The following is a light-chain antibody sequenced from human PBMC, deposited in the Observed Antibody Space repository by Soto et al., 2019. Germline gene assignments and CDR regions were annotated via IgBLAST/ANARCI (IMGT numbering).Light chain of an antibody. Sequence: EIVMTQSPATLSVSPGERASVSCRASQSIRDNLAWYQQTPGRAPRLLIYGASIRATGVPARFSGSGSGTEFTLTISGLQSEDFAVYYCQQYDYWPPYTFGQGTKVEIK. CDR1: QSIRDN. V-gene: IGKV3-15*01. CDR2: GAS. J-gene: IGKJ2*01. CDR3: QQYDYWPPYT.